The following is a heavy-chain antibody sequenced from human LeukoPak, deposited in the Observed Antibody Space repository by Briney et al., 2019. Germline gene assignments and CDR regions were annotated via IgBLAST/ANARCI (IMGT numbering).Heavy chain of an antibody. CDR2: IIPIFGTA. D-gene: IGHD3-10*01. CDR3: ATDYGSGNDAFDI. Sequence: SVKVSCKASGGTFSSYAISWVRQAPGQGLEWMGGIIPIFGTANYAQKFQGRVTITADKSTSTAYMKLSSLRSEDTAVYYCATDYGSGNDAFDIWGQGTMVTVSS. CDR1: GGTFSSYA. V-gene: IGHV1-69*06. J-gene: IGHJ3*02.